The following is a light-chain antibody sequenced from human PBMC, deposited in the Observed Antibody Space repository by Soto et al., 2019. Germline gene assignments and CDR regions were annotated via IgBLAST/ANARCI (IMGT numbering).Light chain of an antibody. J-gene: IGLJ1*01. CDR2: GDN. CDR3: KSCDISLHNYV. CDR1: TSNIGAPYD. Sequence: SVLTQPPSVSGAPGQRVSISCTGSTSNIGAPYDVHWYQHLPGAAPKLLIYGDNNRPSGVPDRFSGSKSGTSASLAITSLQAEDEADYYCKSCDISLHNYVFGTGTKVTVL. V-gene: IGLV1-40*01.